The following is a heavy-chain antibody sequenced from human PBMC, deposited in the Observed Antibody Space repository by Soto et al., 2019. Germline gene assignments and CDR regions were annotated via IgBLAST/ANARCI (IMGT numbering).Heavy chain of an antibody. Sequence: ASVKVSCKASGYTFNIYYIHWVRQAPGQGLEWMGWINPNSGATNYAQKFQGWVTMTRDTSISTAYMELSRLTSDDTATYYCARGYYYCYIDVWDEGTTVNVCS. V-gene: IGHV1-2*04. CDR2: INPNSGAT. J-gene: IGHJ6*03. CDR1: GYTFNIYY. CDR3: ARGYYYCYIDV.